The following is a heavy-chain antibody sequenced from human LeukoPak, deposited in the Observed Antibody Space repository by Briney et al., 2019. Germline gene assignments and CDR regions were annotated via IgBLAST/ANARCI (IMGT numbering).Heavy chain of an antibody. CDR2: IYYHENT. J-gene: IGHJ4*02. V-gene: IGHV4-39*01. D-gene: IGHD1-1*01. CDR1: GGSISSSSDY. Sequence: SETLSLTCTVSGGSISSSSDYWGWLRQAPGKGLEWIGSIYYHENTYYNSSLKSRVTISVDTSKNQFSLKLNSVTAADTAVYFCARRTYRAAYWKHFDYWGKGTLVTVSS. CDR3: ARRTYRAAYWKHFDY.